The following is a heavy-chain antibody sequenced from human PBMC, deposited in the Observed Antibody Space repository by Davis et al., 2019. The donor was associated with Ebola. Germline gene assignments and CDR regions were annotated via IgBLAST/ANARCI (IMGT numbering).Heavy chain of an antibody. V-gene: IGHV3-21*01. D-gene: IGHD3-10*01. CDR3: AKGAILLWFSADDY. Sequence: GGSLRLSCAASGFTFSSYSMNWVRQAPGKGLEWVSSISSSSSYIYYADSVKGRFTISRDNAKNSLYLQMNSLRAEDTAVYYCAKGAILLWFSADDYWGQGTLVTVSS. J-gene: IGHJ4*02. CDR2: ISSSSSYI. CDR1: GFTFSSYS.